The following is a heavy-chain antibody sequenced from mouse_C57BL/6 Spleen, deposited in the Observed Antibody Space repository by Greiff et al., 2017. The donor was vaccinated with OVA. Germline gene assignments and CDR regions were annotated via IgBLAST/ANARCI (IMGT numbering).Heavy chain of an antibody. CDR2: ISYDGSN. V-gene: IGHV3-6*01. D-gene: IGHD1-1*01. J-gene: IGHJ2*01. CDR3: ARGPYGSSRY. CDR1: GYSITSGYY. Sequence: LMESGPGLVKPSQSLSLTCSVTGYSITSGYYWNWIRQFPGNKLEWMGYISYDGSNNYNPSLKNRISITRDTSKNQFFLKLNSVTTEDTATYYCARGPYGSSRYWGQGTTLTVSS.